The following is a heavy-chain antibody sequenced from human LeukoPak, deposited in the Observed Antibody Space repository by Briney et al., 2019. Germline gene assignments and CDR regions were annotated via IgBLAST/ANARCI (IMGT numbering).Heavy chain of an antibody. J-gene: IGHJ3*02. CDR1: GGSISSGGYS. CDR3: ARATATVDAFDI. D-gene: IGHD4-17*01. V-gene: IGHV4-30-2*01. Sequence: PSQTLSLTCAVSGGSISSGGYSWSWIRQPPGKGLEWIGYIYHSGSTYYNPSLKSRVTISVDRSKNQFSLKLSSVTAADTAVYYCARATATVDAFDIWGQGTMVTVSS. CDR2: IYHSGST.